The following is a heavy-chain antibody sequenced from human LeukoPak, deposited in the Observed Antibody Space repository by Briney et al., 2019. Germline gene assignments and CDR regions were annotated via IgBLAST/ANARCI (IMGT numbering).Heavy chain of an antibody. J-gene: IGHJ4*02. CDR3: ARHDYGDLDY. CDR2: INHSGST. D-gene: IGHD4-17*01. CDR1: GFTFSTFA. Sequence: GSLRLSCAASGFTFSTFAMIWIRQPPGKGLEWIGEINHSGSTNYNPSLKSRVTISVDTSKNQFSLKLSSVTAADTAVYYCARHDYGDLDYWGQGTLVTVSS. V-gene: IGHV4-34*01.